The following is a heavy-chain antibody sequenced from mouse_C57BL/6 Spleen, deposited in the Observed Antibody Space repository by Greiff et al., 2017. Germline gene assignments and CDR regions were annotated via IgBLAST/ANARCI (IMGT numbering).Heavy chain of an antibody. Sequence: QLQQPGAELVKPGASVKLSCKASGYTFTRYRMQWVKQRPGQGLEWIGEIDPSDSYTNYNKKFKGKATVTVDTSSCTAYMQLSSLTSEYSAVYYCARLRDPYYFDYWGQGTTLTGSS. CDR3: ARLRDPYYFDY. V-gene: IGHV1-50*01. CDR1: GYTFTRYR. D-gene: IGHD1-1*01. J-gene: IGHJ2*01. CDR2: IDPSDSYT.